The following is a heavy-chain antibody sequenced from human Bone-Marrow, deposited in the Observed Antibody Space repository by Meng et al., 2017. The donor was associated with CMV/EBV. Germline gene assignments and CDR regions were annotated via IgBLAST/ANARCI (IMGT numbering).Heavy chain of an antibody. Sequence: SVKVSCKASSYTFIDHHMHWVRQAPGQGLEWMGRIIPIHEIANYAQKFQGRVTISADKSTNTSYMELSRLRSEDTAVYYCARDSAYYGMDVWGQGTTVTVSS. CDR3: ARDSAYYGMDV. CDR2: IIPIHEIA. V-gene: IGHV1-69*04. CDR1: SYTFIDHH. J-gene: IGHJ6*02.